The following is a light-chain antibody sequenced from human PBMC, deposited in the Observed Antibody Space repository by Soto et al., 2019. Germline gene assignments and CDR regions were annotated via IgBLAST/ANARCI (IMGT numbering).Light chain of an antibody. Sequence: DIQMTQSPSAMSASVGDRVTITCRASRGISHYLAWFQQRPGKVPKRLIYGASTLESGVPSRFSGSGSGTEFTLTISSLQPEDFATYYCLQHNTYPLSFGGGNKVAMK. J-gene: IGKJ4*01. CDR3: LQHNTYPLS. V-gene: IGKV1-17*03. CDR1: RGISHY. CDR2: GAS.